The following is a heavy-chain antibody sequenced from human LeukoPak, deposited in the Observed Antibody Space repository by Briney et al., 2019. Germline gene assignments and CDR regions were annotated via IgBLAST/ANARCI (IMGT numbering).Heavy chain of an antibody. J-gene: IGHJ1*01. D-gene: IGHD5-12*01. CDR3: TREHTGFDYGV. CDR1: GGSISSGGYS. V-gene: IGHV4-30-2*01. CDR2: IYHSGST. Sequence: SETLSLTCAVSGGSISSGGYSWSWIRQPPGKGLEWIGYIYHSGSTYYNPSLKSRVTISVDRSKNQFSLKVTSVTAADTAVYYCTREHTGFDYGVRGPGTLVTVSS.